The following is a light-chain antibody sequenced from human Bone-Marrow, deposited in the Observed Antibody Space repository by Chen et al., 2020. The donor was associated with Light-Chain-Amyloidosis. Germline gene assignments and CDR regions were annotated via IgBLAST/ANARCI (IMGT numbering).Light chain of an antibody. CDR1: DLPTKY. J-gene: IGLJ2*01. CDR3: QSADSSGTYEVI. V-gene: IGLV3-25*03. CDR2: RDT. Sequence: SSELTQPPSVSVSPGQTATTTRSGDDLPTKYAYWYQQKPGQPRVLVINRDTERPSGISERFSGSSSGTTATLTISGVQAEDEADYHCQSADSSGTYEVIFGGGTKLTVL.